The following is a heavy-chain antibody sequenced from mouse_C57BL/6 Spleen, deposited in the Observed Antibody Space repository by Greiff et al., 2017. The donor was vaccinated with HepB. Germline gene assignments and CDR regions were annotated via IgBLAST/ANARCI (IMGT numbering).Heavy chain of an antibody. V-gene: IGHV5-2*01. CDR3: ARQALGWLLGYFDY. CDR1: EYEFPSHD. Sequence: EVQRVESGGGLVQPGESLKLSCESNEYEFPSHDMSWVRKTPEKRLELVAAINSDGGSTYYPDTMERRFIISRDNTKKTLYLQMSSLRSEDTALYYCARQALGWLLGYFDYWGQGTTLTVSS. J-gene: IGHJ2*01. CDR2: INSDGGST. D-gene: IGHD2-3*01.